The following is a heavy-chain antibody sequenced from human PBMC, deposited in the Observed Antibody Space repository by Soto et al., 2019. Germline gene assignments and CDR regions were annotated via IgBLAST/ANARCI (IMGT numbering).Heavy chain of an antibody. Sequence: GGSLRLSCAASGFTFSSYWMSWVRQAPGKGLEWVANIKQDGSEKYYVDSVKGRFTISRDNAKNSLYLQMNSLRAEDTAVYYCARDRGYSYGYDAFDIWGQGTMVTVSS. CDR1: GFTFSSYW. J-gene: IGHJ3*02. CDR3: ARDRGYSYGYDAFDI. V-gene: IGHV3-7*01. CDR2: IKQDGSEK. D-gene: IGHD5-18*01.